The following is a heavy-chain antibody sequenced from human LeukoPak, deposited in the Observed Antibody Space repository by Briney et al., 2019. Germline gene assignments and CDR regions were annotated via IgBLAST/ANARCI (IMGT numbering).Heavy chain of an antibody. Sequence: GGSPRLSCGAPGFTFSDAWMSWVRQAPGKGLVWVSRINHDGSSTNYADSVKGRFTISRDNAKNTLYLQMNSLRAEDTAVYYCALQGGDARLTKLRGVVIHNFHFWGQGTLVTVSS. D-gene: IGHD3-10*01. CDR1: GFTFSDAW. CDR2: INHDGSST. CDR3: ALQGGDARLTKLRGVVIHNFHF. V-gene: IGHV3-74*01. J-gene: IGHJ4*02.